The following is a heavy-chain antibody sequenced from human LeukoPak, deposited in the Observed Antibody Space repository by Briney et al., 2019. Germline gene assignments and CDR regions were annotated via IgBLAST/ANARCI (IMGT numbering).Heavy chain of an antibody. J-gene: IGHJ4*02. CDR2: ILNNGGST. V-gene: IGHV3-64*02. CDR3: ARSGFTGYDFSVFY. CDR1: GFTFSTYA. Sequence: GGSLRLSCAASGFTFSTYAMHWVRQAPGKGLEYVSTILNNGGSTYYADSVKGRFTISRDNSKNTLYLQMGSLRAEDMAVYYCARSGFTGYDFSVFYWGQGTLVTVSS. D-gene: IGHD5-12*01.